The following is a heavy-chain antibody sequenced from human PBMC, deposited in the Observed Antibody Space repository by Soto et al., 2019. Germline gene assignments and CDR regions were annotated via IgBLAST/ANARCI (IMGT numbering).Heavy chain of an antibody. CDR3: ARDSMDIVAVPAAIRGGMDV. V-gene: IGHV6-1*01. CDR2: TYYRSKWYN. J-gene: IGHJ6*02. D-gene: IGHD2-2*02. Sequence: SQTLSLTCAISGDSVSSNSAAWNWIRQSPSRGLEWLGRTYYRSKWYNDYAVSVKSRITINPDTSKNQFSLQLNSVTPEDTAVYYCARDSMDIVAVPAAIRGGMDVWGQGTTVTVSS. CDR1: GDSVSSNSAA.